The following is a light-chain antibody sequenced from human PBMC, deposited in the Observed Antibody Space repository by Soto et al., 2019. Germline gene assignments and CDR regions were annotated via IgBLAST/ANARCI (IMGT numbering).Light chain of an antibody. CDR1: ISSIGSNT. CDR2: SND. J-gene: IGLJ1*01. CDR3: ASWDDSLDGFV. V-gene: IGLV1-44*01. Sequence: QSVLPHPPSASRTPGQRFTIFFSGSISSIGSNTVNWYQQFPVTAPKLLIFSNDERPSGVPDRFSGSKSGTSASLAISGLQSEDEADYYCASWDDSLDGFVFGAWTKVPVL.